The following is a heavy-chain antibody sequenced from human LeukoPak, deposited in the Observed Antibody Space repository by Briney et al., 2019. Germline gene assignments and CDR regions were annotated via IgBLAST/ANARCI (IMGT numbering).Heavy chain of an antibody. CDR1: GFTFSSYE. CDR3: ARGNRFDP. CDR2: ISPSGSTR. V-gene: IGHV3-48*03. Sequence: WESLRLSCAASGFTFSSYEMNWVRQAPGKGLEWVSYISPSGSTRNFAESVKGRFTISRDNAKNSLYLQMNSLRDEDTAVYYCARGNRFDPWGQGTLVTV. J-gene: IGHJ5*02.